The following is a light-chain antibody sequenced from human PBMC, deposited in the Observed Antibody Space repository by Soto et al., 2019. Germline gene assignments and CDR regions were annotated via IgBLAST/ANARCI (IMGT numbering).Light chain of an antibody. V-gene: IGLV2-14*01. CDR1: SSDIGGYNY. Sequence: QSVLTQPASVSGSPGQSITISCTGTSSDIGGYNYVSWYQQHPGKAPKLMIYEVNNRPSGVSSRFSGSKSGNTASLTISGIQAEDEADYYCSSYTTGTTLIVFGGGTKLTVL. CDR3: SSYTTGTTLIV. CDR2: EVN. J-gene: IGLJ2*01.